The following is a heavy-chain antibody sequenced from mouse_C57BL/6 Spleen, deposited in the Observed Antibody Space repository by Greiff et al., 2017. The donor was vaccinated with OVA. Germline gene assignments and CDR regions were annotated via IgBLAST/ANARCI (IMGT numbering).Heavy chain of an antibody. CDR2: IWSGGST. CDR3: ARNHGYDGAWFAY. Sequence: QVQLQQSGPGLVQPSQSLSITCTVSGFSLTSYGVHWVRQSPGKGLEWLGVIWSGGSTDYNAAFLSRLSISKDNSKIQFFFKMNSLQADDTAIYYCARNHGYDGAWFAYWGQGTLVTVSA. J-gene: IGHJ3*01. CDR1: GFSLTSYG. V-gene: IGHV2-2*01. D-gene: IGHD2-2*01.